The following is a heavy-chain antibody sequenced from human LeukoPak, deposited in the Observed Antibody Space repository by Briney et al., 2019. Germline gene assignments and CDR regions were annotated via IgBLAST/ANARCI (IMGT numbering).Heavy chain of an antibody. D-gene: IGHD6-19*01. CDR3: ARGKRRIAVAGTTDFDY. CDR1: GFTFSKHW. Sequence: TGGSLRLSCAASGFTFSKHWMHWVRQAPGKGLVWVSSISQDGSNTPYADSVKGRFAISRDNAKSKLSLQMNSLRVEDTAVYYCARGKRRIAVAGTTDFDYWGQGTLVTVSS. V-gene: IGHV3-74*01. CDR2: ISQDGSNT. J-gene: IGHJ4*02.